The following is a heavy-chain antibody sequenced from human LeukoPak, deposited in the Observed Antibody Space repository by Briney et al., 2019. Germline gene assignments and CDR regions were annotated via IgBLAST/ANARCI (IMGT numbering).Heavy chain of an antibody. CDR2: IFHSGST. J-gene: IGHJ5*02. CDR3: ARSGGWVGNWFDP. D-gene: IGHD6-19*01. CDR1: GDSISSSDW. V-gene: IGHV4-4*02. Sequence: SETLSLTCAVSGDSISSSDWWSWVRQPPGKGLEWIGEIFHSGSTNYNPSLKSRVTISVDTSKNQFSLKLSSVTAADTAVYYCARSGGWVGNWFDPWGQGTLVTVSS.